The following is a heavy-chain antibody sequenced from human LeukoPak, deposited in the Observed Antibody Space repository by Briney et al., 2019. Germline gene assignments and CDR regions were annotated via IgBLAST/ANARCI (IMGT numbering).Heavy chain of an antibody. Sequence: GRSLRLSCAASGFTFSSYGMPWVRQAPGKGLEWVAVIWYDGSNKYYADSVKGRFTISRDNSKNTLYLQMNSLRAEDTAVYYCARGLPRVDYRGQGTLVTVSS. D-gene: IGHD4-17*01. V-gene: IGHV3-33*01. CDR2: IWYDGSNK. J-gene: IGHJ4*02. CDR3: ARGLPRVDY. CDR1: GFTFSSYG.